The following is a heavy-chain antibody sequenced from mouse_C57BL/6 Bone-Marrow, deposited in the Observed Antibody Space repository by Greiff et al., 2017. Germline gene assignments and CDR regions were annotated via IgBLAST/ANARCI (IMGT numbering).Heavy chain of an antibody. Sequence: EVKLMESGEGLVKPGGSLKLSCAASGFTFSSYAMSWVRQTPEKRLEWVAYISSGGDYIYYADTVKGRFTISRDNARNTLYLQMSSLKSEDTAMYYCTREGDDYDEKAMDYWGQGTSVTVSS. CDR1: GFTFSSYA. J-gene: IGHJ4*01. CDR3: TREGDDYDEKAMDY. CDR2: ISSGGDYI. D-gene: IGHD2-4*01. V-gene: IGHV5-9-1*02.